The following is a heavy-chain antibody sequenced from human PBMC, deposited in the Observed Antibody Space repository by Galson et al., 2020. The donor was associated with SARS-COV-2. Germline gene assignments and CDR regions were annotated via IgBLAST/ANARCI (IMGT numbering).Heavy chain of an antibody. CDR2: IYYTGGNT. J-gene: IGHJ6*03. D-gene: IGHD4-4*01. CDR3: ARGDYSSSHFPYYYMDV. Sequence: SETLSLTCTVSGGSIASYYGSWVRQTPGKGLEWIGYIYYTGGNTKSNPSLTSRVTMSVAASTNQFSLKLRSVTAADTAVYYCARGDYSSSHFPYYYMDVWGKGTTVTVSS. V-gene: IGHV4-59*01. CDR1: GGSIASYY.